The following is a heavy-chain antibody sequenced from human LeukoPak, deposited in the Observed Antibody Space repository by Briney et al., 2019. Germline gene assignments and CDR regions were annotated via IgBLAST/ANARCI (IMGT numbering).Heavy chain of an antibody. D-gene: IGHD3-10*01. V-gene: IGHV3-74*01. CDR2: INGDSSHT. CDR1: GFTFSKYY. CDR3: VNMVSDSGVEGK. Sequence: GGSLRLSCAASGFTFSKYYMHWVRQAPGKGPVWISYINGDSSHTTYADSVKGRFTTSRDNAINTVYLQMNSLRDEDTAIYYCVNMVSDSGVEGKWGQGTLVTVSS. J-gene: IGHJ4*02.